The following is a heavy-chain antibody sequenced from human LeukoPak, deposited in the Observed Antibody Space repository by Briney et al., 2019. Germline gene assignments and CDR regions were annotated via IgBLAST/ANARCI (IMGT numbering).Heavy chain of an antibody. D-gene: IGHD4-17*01. J-gene: IGHJ4*02. CDR2: IGAYNGNR. Sequence: ASVKVSCKASGYTFTSYGISWVRQAPGQGLEWMGWIGAYNGNRNYAQKLQGRVTMTTDTSTSIGYMDLRILRSDDTAVYYCARCGSGDYVFCSTNFDHWGQGPLVIVSS. CDR1: GYTFTSYG. V-gene: IGHV1-18*01. CDR3: ARCGSGDYVFCSTNFDH.